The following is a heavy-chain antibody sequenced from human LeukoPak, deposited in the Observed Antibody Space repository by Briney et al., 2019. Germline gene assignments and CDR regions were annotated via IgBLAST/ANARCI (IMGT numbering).Heavy chain of an antibody. D-gene: IGHD3-22*01. J-gene: IGHJ4*02. Sequence: HPGGSLRLSCAASGFTFSSYAMHWVRQAPGKGLEWVAVISYDGSNKYYADSVKGRFTISRDNSKNTLYLQMNSLRAEDTAVYYCARAPGGGGYYHFDYWGQGTLVTVSS. CDR3: ARAPGGGGYYHFDY. V-gene: IGHV3-30-3*01. CDR2: ISYDGSNK. CDR1: GFTFSSYA.